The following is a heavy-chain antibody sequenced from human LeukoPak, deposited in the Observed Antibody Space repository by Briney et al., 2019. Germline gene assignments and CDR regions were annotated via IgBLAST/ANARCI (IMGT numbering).Heavy chain of an antibody. Sequence: PETLFPTCTVSGGSISNYYWGWIRQPPGEGPEWIGSIYYSGSTYYNSSLQSRVTISVHMSNNQFALKLSSVTAADTAVYYCTRATGAGLIYYWGQGTLGTLSS. CDR1: GGSISNYY. J-gene: IGHJ4*02. V-gene: IGHV4-39*06. CDR3: TRATGAGLIYY. D-gene: IGHD1-1*01. CDR2: IYYSGST.